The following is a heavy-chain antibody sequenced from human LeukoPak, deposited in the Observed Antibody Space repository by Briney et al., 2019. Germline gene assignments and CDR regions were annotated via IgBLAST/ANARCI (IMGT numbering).Heavy chain of an antibody. CDR1: GFTFSNYG. J-gene: IGHJ5*02. Sequence: GGSPRLSCAASGFTFSNYGMHWVRQAPGKGLEWVALISFDGSQKYYADSVKGRFTISRDNSKSTVYLQMNSLRVEDAAVYYCSKDLTSDFGGDLDPWGQGTLVTFSS. CDR3: SKDLTSDFGGDLDP. CDR2: ISFDGSQK. V-gene: IGHV3-30*02. D-gene: IGHD3-10*01.